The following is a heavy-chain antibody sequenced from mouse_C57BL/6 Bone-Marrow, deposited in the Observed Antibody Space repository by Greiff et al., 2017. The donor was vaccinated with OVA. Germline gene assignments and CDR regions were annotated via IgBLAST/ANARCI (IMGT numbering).Heavy chain of an antibody. D-gene: IGHD2-3*01. Sequence: VQLQQSGPGLVNPSQSLSLTCSVTGYSITSGYYWNWIRQFPGNKLEWMGYISYDGSNNYNPSLKNRISITRDTSKNQLFLKLNSVTTEDTATYYCAREYDSYYSYYAMDYWGQGTSVTVSS. J-gene: IGHJ4*01. CDR1: GYSITSGYY. CDR3: AREYDSYYSYYAMDY. CDR2: ISYDGSN. V-gene: IGHV3-6*01.